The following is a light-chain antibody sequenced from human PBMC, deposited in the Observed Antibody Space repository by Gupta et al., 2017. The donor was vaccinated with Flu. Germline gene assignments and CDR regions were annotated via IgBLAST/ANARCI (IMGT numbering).Light chain of an antibody. V-gene: IGLV2-11*01. CDR1: SGDVGAYNY. Sequence: HSALTQPRSVSGSPGQSVTISFTGTSGDVGAYNYVSWYQQYPSKSPKLMLYDVTQRTAGVPDGFSGSKAGDTASLTISGLEEEEEADYYSCSDAGSNTLVFGGGTKLTVL. J-gene: IGLJ2*01. CDR3: CSDAGSNTLV. CDR2: DVT.